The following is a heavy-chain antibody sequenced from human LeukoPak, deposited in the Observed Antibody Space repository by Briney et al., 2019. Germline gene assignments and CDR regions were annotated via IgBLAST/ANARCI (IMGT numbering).Heavy chain of an antibody. CDR3: ARERSSNDYGVYWFDP. CDR1: GYTFTSYD. CDR2: ISAYNGNT. V-gene: IGHV1-18*01. Sequence: ASVKVSCKTSGYTFTSYDINWVRQAPGQGLEWMGWISAYNGNTNYAQKLQGRVTMTTDTSTSTAYMELRSLRSDDTAVYYCARERSSNDYGVYWFDPWGQGTLVTVSS. J-gene: IGHJ5*02. D-gene: IGHD4-17*01.